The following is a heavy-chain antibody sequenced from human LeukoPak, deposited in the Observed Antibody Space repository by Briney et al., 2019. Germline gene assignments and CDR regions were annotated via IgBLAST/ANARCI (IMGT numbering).Heavy chain of an antibody. CDR2: ISYDGSNK. D-gene: IGHD3-22*01. Sequence: GSLRLSCAASGFTFSNHAMHWVRQAPGMGLEWVAVISYDGSNKYYADSVKGRFTISRDNSKNMLYLQMNSLKAENTAVYYCARNFYYDGSASPFDYWGQGTLVTVSS. J-gene: IGHJ4*02. V-gene: IGHV3-30-3*01. CDR3: ARNFYYDGSASPFDY. CDR1: GFTFSNHA.